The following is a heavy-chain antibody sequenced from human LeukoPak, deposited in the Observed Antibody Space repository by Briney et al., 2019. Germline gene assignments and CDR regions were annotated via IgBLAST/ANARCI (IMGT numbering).Heavy chain of an antibody. D-gene: IGHD6-6*01. CDR2: INPNSGDT. V-gene: IGHV1-2*06. J-gene: IGHJ4*02. Sequence: RQAXXXXLXXMGXINPNSGDTNYAQKFQGRVTMTRDTSITTAYMELSRLGSDDTAVYYCARSSSPAYSSSFLSFDSWGQGTLVSVSS. CDR3: ARSSSPAYSSSFLSFDS.